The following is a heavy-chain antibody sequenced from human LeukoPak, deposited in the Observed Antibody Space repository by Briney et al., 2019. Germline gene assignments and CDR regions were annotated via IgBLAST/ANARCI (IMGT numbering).Heavy chain of an antibody. CDR2: INPNSGGT. J-gene: IGHJ3*02. V-gene: IGHV1-2*02. CDR1: GYTVTGYY. Sequence: ASVKVSCKASGYTVTGYYMHWVRQAPGQGLEGMGWINPNSGGTNYAQKFQGRVTMTRDTSISTAYMELSRLRSDDTAVYYCARVGGPIVVVVAATRRRAFDIWGQGTMVTVSS. CDR3: ARVGGPIVVVVAATRRRAFDI. D-gene: IGHD2-15*01.